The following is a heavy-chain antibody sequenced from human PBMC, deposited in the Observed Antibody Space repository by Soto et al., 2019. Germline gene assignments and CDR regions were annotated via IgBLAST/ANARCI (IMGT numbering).Heavy chain of an antibody. V-gene: IGHV3-48*02. Sequence: EVQLVESGGGLVQPGGSLRLSCAASGFTFSSYSMNWVRQAPGKGLEWVFIISSSSSTIYYADSVKGRFTISRDNAKNSLYLQMNSLRDEDTAVYYCARDAPLGRVDFDYWGQGTLVTVSS. CDR1: GFTFSSYS. CDR2: ISSSSSTI. J-gene: IGHJ4*02. D-gene: IGHD1-26*01. CDR3: ARDAPLGRVDFDY.